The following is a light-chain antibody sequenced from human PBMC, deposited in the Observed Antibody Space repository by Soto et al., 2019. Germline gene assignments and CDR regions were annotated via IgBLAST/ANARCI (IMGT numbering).Light chain of an antibody. CDR3: AAWDDSLNGVI. J-gene: IGLJ2*01. CDR2: SNN. Sequence: QSVLTQPPSASGTPGQRITISCSGSSSNIGSHTVNWHQQVPGTAPKLLIYSNNERPSGVPDRFSGSKSGTSASLAISGLQFGDEGDYYCAAWDDSLNGVIFGGGTKVPVL. V-gene: IGLV1-44*01. CDR1: SSNIGSHT.